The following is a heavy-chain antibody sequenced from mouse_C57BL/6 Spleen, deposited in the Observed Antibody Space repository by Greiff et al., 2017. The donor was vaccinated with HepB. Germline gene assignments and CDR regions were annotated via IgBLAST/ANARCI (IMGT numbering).Heavy chain of an antibody. V-gene: IGHV1-59*01. CDR3: ARRDTTVVRFDY. CDR2: IDPSDSYT. J-gene: IGHJ2*01. Sequence: QVQLKQPGAELVRPGTSVKLSCKASGYTFTSYWMHWVKQRPGQGLEWIGVIDPSDSYTNYNQKFKGKATLTVDTSSSTAYMQLSSLTSEDSAVYYCARRDTTVVRFDYWGQGTTLTVSS. D-gene: IGHD1-1*01. CDR1: GYTFTSYW.